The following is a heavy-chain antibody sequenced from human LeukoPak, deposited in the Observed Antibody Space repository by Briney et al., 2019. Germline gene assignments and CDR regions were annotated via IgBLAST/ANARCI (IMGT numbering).Heavy chain of an antibody. Sequence: PSETLSLTCTVSGDSIGSYFWSWIRQSPGKGLEWIGHIYHSGSTNYNPSLKSRVTISIDTSKNQFSLKLTSVTSADTAVYYCARDGPAYTSRWYDYYYGLDVWGQGTTVTVS. CDR2: IYHSGST. V-gene: IGHV4-59*01. CDR1: GDSIGSYF. D-gene: IGHD2-2*01. J-gene: IGHJ6*02. CDR3: ARDGPAYTSRWYDYYYGLDV.